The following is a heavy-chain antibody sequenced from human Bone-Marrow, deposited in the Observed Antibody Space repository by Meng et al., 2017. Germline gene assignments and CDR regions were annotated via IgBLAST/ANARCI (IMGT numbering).Heavy chain of an antibody. V-gene: IGHV1-2*02. J-gene: IGHJ3*02. D-gene: IGHD3-9*01. CDR1: GYTFTGYY. CDR2: INPNSGGT. CDR3: ARALVLRYFDWLKGGTSDDAFDI. Sequence: ASVTVSCKASGYTFTGYYMHWVRQAPGQGLEWMGWINPNSGGTNYAQKFQGRVTMTRDTSISTAYMELSRLRSDDTAVYYCARALVLRYFDWLKGGTSDDAFDIWGQGTMVTVSS.